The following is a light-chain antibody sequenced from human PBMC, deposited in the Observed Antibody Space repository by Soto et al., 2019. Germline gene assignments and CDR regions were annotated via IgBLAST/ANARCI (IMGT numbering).Light chain of an antibody. V-gene: IGKV1-17*01. CDR3: LQHDSYPRT. J-gene: IGKJ1*01. Sequence: DIQMTQSPSSLSASIGDTITITCRASQGIRTNLGWYHQKPGKVPKRLIYDASSLPSGVPSRFSGNGAGTRFTLTISGLQPEDFGTYFCLQHDSYPRTFGPGTRVEVK. CDR1: QGIRTN. CDR2: DAS.